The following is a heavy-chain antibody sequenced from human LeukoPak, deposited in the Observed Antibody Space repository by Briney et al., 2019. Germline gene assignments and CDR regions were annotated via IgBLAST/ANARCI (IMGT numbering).Heavy chain of an antibody. CDR2: ISWNSGSI. CDR3: ASLGYCSGGSCYPGVY. V-gene: IGHV3-9*01. CDR1: GFTFDDYA. J-gene: IGHJ4*02. D-gene: IGHD2-15*01. Sequence: GGSLRLSCAASGFTFDDYAMHWVRQVPGKGLEWVSGISWNSGSIGYGDSVKGRFTISRDNAKNSLYLQMNSLRAEDTAVYYCASLGYCSGGSCYPGVYWGQGTLVTVSS.